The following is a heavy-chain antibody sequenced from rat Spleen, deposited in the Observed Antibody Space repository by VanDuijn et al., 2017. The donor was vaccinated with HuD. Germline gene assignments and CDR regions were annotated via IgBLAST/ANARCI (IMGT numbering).Heavy chain of an antibody. Sequence: QVQLKESGPGLVQPSQTLSLTCTVSGFSLTSTSVSWVLQPTGKGLEWIAAISSGGNTYYNSALKSRLSISRDTSKSQVFLKMNSLQTEDTAMYFCARLTIGSWGQGVMVTVSS. D-gene: IGHD1-3*01. CDR3: ARLTIGS. CDR2: ISSGGNT. V-gene: IGHV2S8*01. CDR1: GFSLTSTS. J-gene: IGHJ2*01.